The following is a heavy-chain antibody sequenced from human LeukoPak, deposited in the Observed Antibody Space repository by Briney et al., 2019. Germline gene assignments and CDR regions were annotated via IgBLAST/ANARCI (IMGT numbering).Heavy chain of an antibody. D-gene: IGHD3-3*01. CDR2: INPIRGGT. Sequence: SVKVSCKASGYSLTGYYMQWVRPAPGRGLDWMGRINPIRGGTNFAQKFQGRATMTRDTSTSPAYMELSRLRSDDTAGYYCARDDFWSGYYTGVSPKNCFDPWGQGTLVPVSS. CDR1: GYSLTGYY. J-gene: IGHJ5*02. CDR3: ARDDFWSGYYTGVSPKNCFDP. V-gene: IGHV1-2*06.